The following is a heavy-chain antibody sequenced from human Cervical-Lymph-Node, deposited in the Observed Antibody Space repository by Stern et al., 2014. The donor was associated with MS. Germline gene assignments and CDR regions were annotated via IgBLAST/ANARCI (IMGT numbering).Heavy chain of an antibody. CDR1: GFNFNRYA. CDR3: ARDCSEWELLCYGMDV. D-gene: IGHD1-26*01. V-gene: IGHV3-30-3*01. J-gene: IGHJ6*02. Sequence: VQLEESGGGVVQPGRSLRLSCAASGFNFNRYAIHWVRQSPGQGLEWVSLISYDGSKKYFADSVKGRFSISRDNSGNTLSLQLNSLRAEDTAVYYCARDCSEWELLCYGMDVWGRGTTVSVSS. CDR2: ISYDGSKK.